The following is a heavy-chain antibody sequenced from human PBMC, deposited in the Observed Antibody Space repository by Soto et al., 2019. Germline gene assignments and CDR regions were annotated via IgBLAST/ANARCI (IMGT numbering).Heavy chain of an antibody. J-gene: IGHJ4*02. D-gene: IGHD3-22*01. V-gene: IGHV1-3*01. Sequence: QVQLVQSGAEVKKPGASVKVSCKASGYTFTSYAMHWVRQAPGQRLEWMGWINAGNGNTKYSQKFQGRVTITRDTSASTAYMELSSLRSEDTAVYYCARDPEGYYYDSSGYSLDYWGQGTLVTVSS. CDR3: ARDPEGYYYDSSGYSLDY. CDR2: INAGNGNT. CDR1: GYTFTSYA.